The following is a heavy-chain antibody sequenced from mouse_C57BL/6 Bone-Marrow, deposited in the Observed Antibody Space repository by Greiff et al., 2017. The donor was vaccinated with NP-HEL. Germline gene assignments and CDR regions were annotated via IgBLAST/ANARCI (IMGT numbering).Heavy chain of an antibody. V-gene: IGHV14-4*01. D-gene: IGHD1-1*01. J-gene: IGHJ2*01. Sequence: VQLKQSGAELVRPGASVKLSCTASGFNIKDDYMHWVKQRPEQGLEWIGWIDPENGDTEYASKFQGKATITADTSSNTAYLQLSSLTSEDTAVYYCTTFTTVVAHFDYWGQGTTLTVSS. CDR3: TTFTTVVAHFDY. CDR1: GFNIKDDY. CDR2: IDPENGDT.